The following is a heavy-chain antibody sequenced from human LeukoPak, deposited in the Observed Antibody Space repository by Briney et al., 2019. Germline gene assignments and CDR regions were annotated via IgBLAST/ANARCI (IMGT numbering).Heavy chain of an antibody. Sequence: GGSLRLSCAASGFSFRSDWMHWVRQVPGRGLEWIAQITTDGDSTTYADSVKGRFTISRDNSKKTLYLQMNSLRADDTAVYYCARDSSRDAFDIWGQGTMVTVSS. J-gene: IGHJ3*02. CDR1: GFSFRSDW. CDR3: ARDSSRDAFDI. CDR2: ITTDGDST. V-gene: IGHV3-74*01.